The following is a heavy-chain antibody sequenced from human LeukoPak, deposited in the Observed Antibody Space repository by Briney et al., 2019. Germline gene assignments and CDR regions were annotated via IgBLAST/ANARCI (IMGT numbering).Heavy chain of an antibody. J-gene: IGHJ4*02. CDR1: GGSFSGYY. CDR2: INHIGSI. D-gene: IGHD2-15*01. Sequence: PSQTLSLTSAVYGGSFSGYYWSWIRQPPGQGLEWIGEINHIGSINYNPSLKSRVTISVDTSKNQFSLKLSSVTAADTAVYYCARGVMCSGGSCYLPLGYWGQGTLVTVSS. CDR3: ARGVMCSGGSCYLPLGY. V-gene: IGHV4-34*01.